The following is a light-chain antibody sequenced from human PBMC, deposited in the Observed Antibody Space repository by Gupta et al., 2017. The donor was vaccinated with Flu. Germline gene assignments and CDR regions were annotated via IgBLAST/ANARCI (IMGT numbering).Light chain of an antibody. V-gene: IGLV3-21*02. CDR2: DDS. J-gene: IGLJ2*01. Sequence: SSVVTQPPSVSVAPGQTAKITCGSNNIGSKSVHWYQQKPGQAPVLVVYDDSDRPSGIPERFSGSKFGNTATLTISRVEAGDEADYWCQVWDRSSEHVVFGGGTKVTVL. CDR3: QVWDRSSEHVV. CDR1: NIGSKS.